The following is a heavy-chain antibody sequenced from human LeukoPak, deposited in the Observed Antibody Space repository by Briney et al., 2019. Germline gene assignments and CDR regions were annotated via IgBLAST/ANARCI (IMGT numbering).Heavy chain of an antibody. J-gene: IGHJ6*02. CDR1: GFTFSSYG. CDR2: IRYDGSNK. D-gene: IGHD1-1*01. Sequence: GGSLRLSCAASGFTFSSYGTHWVRQAPGKGLEWVAFIRYDGSNKYYADSVKGRFTISRDNSKNTLYLQMNSLRAEDTAVYYCAKERDAPNFSFGYYYGMDVWGQGTTVTVSS. V-gene: IGHV3-30*02. CDR3: AKERDAPNFSFGYYYGMDV.